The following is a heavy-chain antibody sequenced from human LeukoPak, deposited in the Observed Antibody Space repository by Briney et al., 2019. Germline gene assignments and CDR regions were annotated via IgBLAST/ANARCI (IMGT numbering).Heavy chain of an antibody. V-gene: IGHV3-48*01. J-gene: IGHJ5*02. D-gene: IGHD6-6*01. CDR3: ARESGPSRALNWFDP. Sequence: PGGSLRLSCAASGFTFSSYSMNWVRQAPGKGLEWVSYISSSSSTIYYAGSVKGRFTISRDNAKNSLYLQMNSLRAEDTAVYYCARESGPSRALNWFDPWGQGTLVTVSS. CDR1: GFTFSSYS. CDR2: ISSSSSTI.